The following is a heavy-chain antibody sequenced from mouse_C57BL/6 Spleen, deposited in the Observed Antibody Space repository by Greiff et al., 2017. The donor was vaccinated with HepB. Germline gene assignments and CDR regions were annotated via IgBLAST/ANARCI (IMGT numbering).Heavy chain of an antibody. V-gene: IGHV1-9*01. D-gene: IGHD1-1*01. CDR2: ILPGSGST. CDR1: GYTFTGYW. J-gene: IGHJ2*01. CDR3: ARVPLITTVAPYFDY. Sequence: QVQLQQSGAELMKPGASVKLSCKATGYTFTGYWIEWVKQRPGHGLEWIGEILPGSGSTNYNEKFKGKATFTADTSSNTAYMQLSRLTTEDSAIYYCARVPLITTVAPYFDYWGQGTTLTVSS.